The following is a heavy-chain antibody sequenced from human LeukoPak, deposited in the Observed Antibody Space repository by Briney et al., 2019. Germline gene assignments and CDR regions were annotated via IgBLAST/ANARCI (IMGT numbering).Heavy chain of an antibody. CDR2: IYSGGGT. CDR1: GFTVSSNY. Sequence: SGGSLRLSCAASGFTVSSNYMSWVRQAPGKGLEWVSVIYSGGGTYYVDSVKGRFTISRDNSKNTLYLQMNSLRAEDTAVYYCARGEYWGGATIFSPIASFDYWGQGTLVTVSS. V-gene: IGHV3-66*01. J-gene: IGHJ4*02. D-gene: IGHD1-26*01. CDR3: ARGEYWGGATIFSPIASFDY.